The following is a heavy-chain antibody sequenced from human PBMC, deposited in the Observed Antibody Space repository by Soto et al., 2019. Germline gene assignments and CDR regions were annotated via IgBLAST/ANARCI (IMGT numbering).Heavy chain of an antibody. CDR2: ISAYNGNT. CDR3: AREASSDDFWSGYQPQNWFDP. J-gene: IGHJ5*02. CDR1: GYTFTSYG. Sequence: QVQLVQSGAEVKKPGASVKVSCKASGYTFTSYGISWVRQAPGQGLEWMGWISAYNGNTNYAQKLQGRVTMTPDTSTSTAYMELRSLRSDDTAVYYCAREASSDDFWSGYQPQNWFDPWGQGTLVTVSS. D-gene: IGHD3-3*01. V-gene: IGHV1-18*04.